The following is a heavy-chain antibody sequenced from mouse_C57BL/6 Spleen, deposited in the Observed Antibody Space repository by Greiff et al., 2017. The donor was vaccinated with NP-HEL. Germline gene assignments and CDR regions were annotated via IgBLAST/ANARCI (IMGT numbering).Heavy chain of an antibody. CDR1: GYTFTSYW. J-gene: IGHJ2*01. Sequence: VQLQQPGTELVKPGASVKLSCKASGYTFTSYWMHWVKQRPGQGLEWIGNIDPSNGGTNYNEKFKNKATLTVDESSSTAYMQLSSLTSEDSAVYYCARTRYYGSSYDYWGQGTTLTVSS. CDR3: ARTRYYGSSYDY. V-gene: IGHV1-53*01. CDR2: IDPSNGGT. D-gene: IGHD1-1*01.